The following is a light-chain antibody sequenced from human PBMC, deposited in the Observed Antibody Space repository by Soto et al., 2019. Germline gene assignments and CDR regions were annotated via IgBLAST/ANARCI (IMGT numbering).Light chain of an antibody. CDR3: QQYGSLWT. J-gene: IGKJ1*01. V-gene: IGKV3-20*01. CDR1: QSVSSSY. Sequence: IASTHAARSVQLSHQTRATLSCRASQSVSSSYLAWYQQKPGQAPRLLIYGASSRATGIPDRFSATGSGSEFTLSFSMLSPEDFAVYNDQQYGSLWTVGQGTKVDIK. CDR2: GAS.